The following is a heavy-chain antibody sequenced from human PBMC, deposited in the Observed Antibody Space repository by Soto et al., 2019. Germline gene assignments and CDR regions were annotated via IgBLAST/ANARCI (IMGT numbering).Heavy chain of an antibody. V-gene: IGHV3-48*03. CDR2: ISSSGHTM. CDR3: ASFYYDSAGYFYKDY. Sequence: EVQLVESGGGLVQPGGSLRLSCAASGFTFSSYEMNWVRQAPGKGLEWVSYISSSGHTMEYADSVKGRFTISRDNAKNSLYLQMNSLRAEDTALYYCASFYYDSAGYFYKDYWGQGTLVTVSS. D-gene: IGHD3-22*01. J-gene: IGHJ4*02. CDR1: GFTFSSYE.